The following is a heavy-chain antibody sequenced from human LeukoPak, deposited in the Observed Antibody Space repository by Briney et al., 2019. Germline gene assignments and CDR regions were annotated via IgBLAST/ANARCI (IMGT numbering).Heavy chain of an antibody. J-gene: IGHJ4*02. CDR2: INPNSGGT. Sequence: EASVKVSXKASGYTFTGYYMHWVRQAPGQGLEWMGRINPNSGGTNYAQKFQGRVTMTRDTSISTAYMELSRLRSDDTAVYYCARDRPYSRGPRSSAATGVIDYWGQGTLVTVSS. V-gene: IGHV1-2*06. D-gene: IGHD2-15*01. CDR1: GYTFTGYY. CDR3: ARDRPYSRGPRSSAATGVIDY.